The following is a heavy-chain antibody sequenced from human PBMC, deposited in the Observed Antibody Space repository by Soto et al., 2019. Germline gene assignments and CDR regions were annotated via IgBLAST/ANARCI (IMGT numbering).Heavy chain of an antibody. Sequence: ASVKVSCKASGYSFSSYGISWVRQAPGQGLEWMGWISAYNGNTNYAQKLQGRVTMTTDTSTNTAYMEVRSLRSDDTAVYYCARDRSAMILSYWGQGTLVTVSS. CDR3: ARDRSAMILSY. J-gene: IGHJ4*02. V-gene: IGHV1-18*04. CDR1: GYSFSSYG. CDR2: ISAYNGNT. D-gene: IGHD2-2*01.